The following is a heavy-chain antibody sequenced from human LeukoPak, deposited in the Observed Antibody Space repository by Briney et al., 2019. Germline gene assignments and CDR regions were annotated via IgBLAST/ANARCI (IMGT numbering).Heavy chain of an antibody. CDR2: ISSSSSYI. CDR1: GFTFSRYS. CDR3: ARDPVLRYFDWLFYFDY. V-gene: IGHV3-21*01. Sequence: GGSLRLSCAASGFTFSRYSMNWVRQAPGKGLEWVSSISSSSSYIYYADSVKVRFTISRDNAKNSLYLQMNSLRAEDTAVYYCARDPVLRYFDWLFYFDYWGQGTLVTVSS. J-gene: IGHJ4*02. D-gene: IGHD3-9*01.